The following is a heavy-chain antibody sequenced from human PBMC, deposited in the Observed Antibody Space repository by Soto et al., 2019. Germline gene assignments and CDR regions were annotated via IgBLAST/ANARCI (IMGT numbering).Heavy chain of an antibody. V-gene: IGHV3-23*01. CDR2: INGGRC. CDR1: GITFSRYD. J-gene: IGHJ1*01. Sequence: EVQLLESGGGLVQPGGSLRLSCEASGITFSRYDMSWVRQAPGKGLEWVSAINGGRCFYGDTVEGRFTVSRDNSKNTLYLRMNSRRVEDTAIYYCATHAWHLRGQATLVTVSS. D-gene: IGHD2-2*01. CDR3: ATHAWHL.